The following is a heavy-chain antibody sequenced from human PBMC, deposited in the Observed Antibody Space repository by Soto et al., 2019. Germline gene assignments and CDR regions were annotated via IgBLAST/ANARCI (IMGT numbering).Heavy chain of an antibody. V-gene: IGHV6-1*01. CDR1: GDSVSSNSAA. Sequence: QVQLQQSGPGLVKPSQTLSLTCAISGDSVSSNSAAWNWIRQSPSRGLEWLGRTYYRSKWYNDYAVSVKSRITITPDTSENQFSLQLNSVTPEDTDVYYCARATGPPGIAAAGENTDWGEGTTVTVSS. CDR2: TYYRSKWYN. CDR3: ARATGPPGIAAAGENTD. J-gene: IGHJ6*04. D-gene: IGHD6-13*01.